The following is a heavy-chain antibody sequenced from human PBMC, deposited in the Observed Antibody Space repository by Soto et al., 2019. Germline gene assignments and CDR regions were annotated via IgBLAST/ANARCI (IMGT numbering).Heavy chain of an antibody. J-gene: IGHJ4*02. CDR3: EIDYPQDYYDSSGSYEYYFDY. CDR1: GFTGSSDE. D-gene: IGHD3-22*01. V-gene: IGHV3-48*03. CDR2: ISSSGSTI. Sequence: GESLKISCAASGFTGSSDEMNWVRQAPGKGLEWVSYISSSGSTIYYADSVKGRCTISRDNDKNSLYLQMNSLRAEDTAVYYCEIDYPQDYYDSSGSYEYYFDYWGQGTLVTVS.